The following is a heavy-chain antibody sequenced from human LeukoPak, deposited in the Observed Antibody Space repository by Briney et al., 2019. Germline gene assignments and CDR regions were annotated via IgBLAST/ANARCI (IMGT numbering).Heavy chain of an antibody. V-gene: IGHV3-23*01. Sequence: PGGSLRLSCAASGFTFSSYAMSWVRQAPGKGLEWVSAISGSGGGTYYADSVKGRFTISRGNSKNTLYLQMNSLRDGDTAVYYCIRIRTGQHQYGMDVWGQGTTVTVSS. J-gene: IGHJ6*02. D-gene: IGHD7-27*01. CDR2: ISGSGGGT. CDR1: GFTFSSYA. CDR3: IRIRTGQHQYGMDV.